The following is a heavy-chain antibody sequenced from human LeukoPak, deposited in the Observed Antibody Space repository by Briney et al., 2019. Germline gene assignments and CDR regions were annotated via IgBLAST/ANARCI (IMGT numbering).Heavy chain of an antibody. Sequence: ESGPRLVNPTQTLTLTCSFSGFSLSTSGVGVGWIRQPPGKALEWLALIYWDDDKRYSPSLKSRLSITKDTSKNQVVLTVTNMDPVDTATYYCAHRLPDLNWFDPCGQGTLVTVPS. CDR2: IYWDDDK. J-gene: IGHJ5*02. CDR3: AHRLPDLNWFDP. D-gene: IGHD1-14*01. CDR1: GFSLSTSGVG. V-gene: IGHV2-5*02.